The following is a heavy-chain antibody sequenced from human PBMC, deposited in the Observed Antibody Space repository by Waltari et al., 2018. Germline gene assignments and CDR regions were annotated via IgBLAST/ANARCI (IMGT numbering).Heavy chain of an antibody. CDR1: GDSITRGTYF. Sequence: QVQLQESGPSLVRPSETLSLTCSVSGDSITRGTYFWAWVRQPAKKGLEWIGRIYTKGDTHYNPALQSRATISVDTSKNQISLNLRSLSAADTAVYYCARDRNYAEFYFDHWGPGILVTVSS. D-gene: IGHD1-7*01. CDR3: ARDRNYAEFYFDH. CDR2: IYTKGDT. J-gene: IGHJ4*02. V-gene: IGHV4-61*02.